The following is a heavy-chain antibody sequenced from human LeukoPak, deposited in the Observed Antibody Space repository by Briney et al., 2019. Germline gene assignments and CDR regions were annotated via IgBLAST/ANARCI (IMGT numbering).Heavy chain of an antibody. J-gene: IGHJ6*03. CDR1: AFSFSDYN. Sequence: PGGSLRLSCVPSAFSFSDYNMNCVRQAPGKGLEWVSSITRTGAYRYYADSVKGRFTISRDNAKNSLYLQMNSLRAEDTAVYYCARAKGDYYSYFYMDVWGKGTTVTVSS. V-gene: IGHV3-21*01. CDR2: ITRTGAYR. CDR3: ARAKGDYYSYFYMDV.